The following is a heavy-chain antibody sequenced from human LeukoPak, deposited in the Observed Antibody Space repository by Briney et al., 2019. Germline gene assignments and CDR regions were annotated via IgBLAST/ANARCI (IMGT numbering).Heavy chain of an antibody. CDR3: ATSYMGATGFGY. D-gene: IGHD1-26*01. J-gene: IGHJ4*02. Sequence: ASVKVSCKASGYTFTGYYMHWVRQAPGQGLEWMGWINPNSGGTNYAQKFQGRVTMTRDTSISTAYMELSRLRSDDTAVYYCATSYMGATGFGYWGQGTLVTVSS. CDR2: INPNSGGT. V-gene: IGHV1-2*02. CDR1: GYTFTGYY.